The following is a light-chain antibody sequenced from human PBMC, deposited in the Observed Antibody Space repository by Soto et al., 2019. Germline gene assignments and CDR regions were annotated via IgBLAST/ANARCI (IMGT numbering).Light chain of an antibody. V-gene: IGKV3-20*01. CDR1: QSVSSN. CDR3: QQYGSSGT. J-gene: IGKJ1*01. CDR2: GAS. Sequence: EIVMTQSPATLSVSPGARATLSCRASQSVSSNLAWYQQKPGQAPRLLIYGASNRATGIPDRFSGSGSGTDFPLTISRLEPEDSAVYDCQQYGSSGTFGQGTKVEIK.